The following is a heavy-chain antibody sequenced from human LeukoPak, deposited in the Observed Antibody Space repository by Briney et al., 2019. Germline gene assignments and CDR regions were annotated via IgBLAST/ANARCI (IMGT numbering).Heavy chain of an antibody. CDR2: MNPNSGNT. J-gene: IGHJ5*02. V-gene: IGHV1-8*01. Sequence: EASVKVSCKASGYTFTSYDINWVRQATGQGLEWMGWMNPNSGNTGYAQKFQGRVTMTRNTSISTAYMELSSLRSEDTAVYYCARGPLYYDFWSGYYLRTGFDPWGQGTLVTVSS. CDR3: ARGPLYYDFWSGYYLRTGFDP. D-gene: IGHD3-3*01. CDR1: GYTFTSYD.